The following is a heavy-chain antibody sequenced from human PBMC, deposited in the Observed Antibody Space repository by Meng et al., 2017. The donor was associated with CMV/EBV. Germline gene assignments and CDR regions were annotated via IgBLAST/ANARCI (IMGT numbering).Heavy chain of an antibody. V-gene: IGHV1-2*02. CDR2: INPNSGGT. Sequence: ASVKVSCKASGYTFTGYYMHWVRQAPGQGLEWMGWINPNSGGTNYAQKFQGRVTMNRDTSISTAYMELSRLRSDDTAVYYCARDAVGAYSSSWYVPNYYYYGMDVWGQGTTVTVSS. CDR1: GYTFTGYY. D-gene: IGHD6-13*01. J-gene: IGHJ6*02. CDR3: ARDAVGAYSSSWYVPNYYYYGMDV.